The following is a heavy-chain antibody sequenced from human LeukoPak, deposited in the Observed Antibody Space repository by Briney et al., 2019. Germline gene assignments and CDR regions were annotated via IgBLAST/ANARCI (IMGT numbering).Heavy chain of an antibody. CDR3: AKDHPYYGSGSYDTRFDY. V-gene: IGHV3-23*01. CDR2: ISGSGGST. Sequence: GGSLRLSCAASGFTFSSYAMTWVRQAPGKGLEWVSAISGSGGSTYYADSAKGRFTISRDNSKNTLYLQMNSLRAEDTAVYYCAKDHPYYGSGSYDTRFDYWGQGTLVTVSS. CDR1: GFTFSSYA. J-gene: IGHJ4*02. D-gene: IGHD3-10*01.